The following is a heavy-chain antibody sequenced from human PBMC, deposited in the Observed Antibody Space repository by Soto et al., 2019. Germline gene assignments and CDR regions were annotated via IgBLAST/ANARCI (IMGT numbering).Heavy chain of an antibody. D-gene: IGHD3-9*01. Sequence: QVQLVQPGAEEKKPGASVKVSCKASGYTFTNYAIHWVRQAPGQRLEWMGWINAADHNTHYSQKFQGRVTITSDTSATTSYMELRSLRSEDTAVYYCVRDVLTADSRYDYWGQGTLVTVSS. CDR2: INAADHNT. CDR3: VRDVLTADSRYDY. CDR1: GYTFTNYA. J-gene: IGHJ4*02. V-gene: IGHV1-3*05.